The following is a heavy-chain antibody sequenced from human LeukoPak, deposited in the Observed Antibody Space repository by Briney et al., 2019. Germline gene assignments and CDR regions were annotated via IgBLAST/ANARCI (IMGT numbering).Heavy chain of an antibody. CDR1: GGSISTGSYY. CDR3: ARSSAGVPFDY. V-gene: IGHV4-39*02. J-gene: IGHJ4*02. Sequence: SPSETLSLTCTVSGGSISTGSYYWGWVRQPPGKGLEYIGSISYSGITYYNPSLKSRVTISVDTSKNHFSLNLSSVSAADTAVYYCARSSAGVPFDYWGQGTLVTVSS. CDR2: ISYSGIT. D-gene: IGHD6-13*01.